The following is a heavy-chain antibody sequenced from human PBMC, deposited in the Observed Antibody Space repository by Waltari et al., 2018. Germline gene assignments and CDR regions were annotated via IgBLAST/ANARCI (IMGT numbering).Heavy chain of an antibody. CDR2: NYSGGSI. CDR1: GSPLSSNS. J-gene: IGHJ3*02. V-gene: IGHV3-53*01. D-gene: IGHD3-22*01. Sequence: QLVESGVLFLQPRWSRDPSGYASGSPLSSNSTSCFLQAPGKGLEWVSYNYSGGSIIYAESVKGRFTICRDDAKNTLYLQMNSLRGEDTAVYYCARETYYDRSGYFRLGALDIWGQGTVVTVSS. CDR3: ARETYYDRSGYFRLGALDI.